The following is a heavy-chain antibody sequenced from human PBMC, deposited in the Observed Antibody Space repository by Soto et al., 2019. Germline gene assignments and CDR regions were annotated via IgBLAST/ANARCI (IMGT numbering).Heavy chain of an antibody. CDR3: ARGSGLSFGDQRSPFDY. CDR2: IYYSGST. CDR1: GGSISSYY. J-gene: IGHJ4*02. Sequence: SETLSLTCTVSGGSISSYYWSWIRQPPGKGLEWIGYIYYSGSTNYNPSLKSRVTISVDTSKNQFSLKLSSVTAADTAVYYCARGSGLSFGDQRSPFDYWGQGTLVTVSS. D-gene: IGHD4-17*01. V-gene: IGHV4-59*01.